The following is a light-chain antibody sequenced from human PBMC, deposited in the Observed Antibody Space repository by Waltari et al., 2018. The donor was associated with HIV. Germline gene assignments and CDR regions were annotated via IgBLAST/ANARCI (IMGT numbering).Light chain of an antibody. J-gene: IGKJ1*01. CDR2: GAS. Sequence: IVMTQSPVTLSASPGERVTLSCRASESVNSDLAWYQHKPGQAPRRLFHGASTTATGIPPRFRGSGSETEFTLTISSLQSEDCAVYYCQQENNLPPAWTFGRGTRVEI. CDR1: ESVNSD. V-gene: IGKV3-15*01. CDR3: QQENNLPPAWT.